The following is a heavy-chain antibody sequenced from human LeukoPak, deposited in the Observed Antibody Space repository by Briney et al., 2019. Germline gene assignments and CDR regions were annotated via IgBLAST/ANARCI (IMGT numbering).Heavy chain of an antibody. CDR2: ISYDGSNK. V-gene: IGHV3-30*03. D-gene: IGHD1-26*01. Sequence: GGSLRLSCAASGFTFSSYAMHWVRQAPGKGLEWVAAISYDGSNKYYADSVKGRFTISADNSKNTLCLQMNSLRIEDTAVYYCARAVGYGGRSPANYWGQGTLVTVSS. CDR1: GFTFSSYA. CDR3: ARAVGYGGRSPANY. J-gene: IGHJ4*02.